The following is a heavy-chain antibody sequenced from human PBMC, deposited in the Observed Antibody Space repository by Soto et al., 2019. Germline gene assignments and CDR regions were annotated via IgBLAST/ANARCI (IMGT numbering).Heavy chain of an antibody. D-gene: IGHD3-10*01. CDR3: ARESQGTIDY. CDR1: GFTFTDYY. V-gene: IGHV3-11*01. CDR2: ISGGGRTI. J-gene: IGHJ4*02. Sequence: QVQLVESGGGLVKPGGSLRLSCAASGFTFTDYYMNWIRQAPGKGLEWVSYISGGGRTIYYADSVKGRFTISRDNARSSLFLQMNSLRAEDTAVYYCARESQGTIDYWGQGTLVTVS.